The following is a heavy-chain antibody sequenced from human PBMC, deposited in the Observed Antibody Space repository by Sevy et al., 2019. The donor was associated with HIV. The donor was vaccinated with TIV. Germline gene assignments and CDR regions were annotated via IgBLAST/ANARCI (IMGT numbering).Heavy chain of an antibody. CDR2: FDPEDRET. D-gene: IGHD3-22*01. CDR1: GSTLTRLA. CDR3: ATTKDYYDSSVSPFDD. J-gene: IGHJ4*02. Sequence: ASVKVSCKVSGSTLTRLAIHWVRQAPGKGPEWMGSFDPEDRETIYSQKFQGRVTMTEDTSTDTGYMELSSLRSEDTAVYYCATTKDYYDSSVSPFDDWGQGTLVTVSS. V-gene: IGHV1-24*01.